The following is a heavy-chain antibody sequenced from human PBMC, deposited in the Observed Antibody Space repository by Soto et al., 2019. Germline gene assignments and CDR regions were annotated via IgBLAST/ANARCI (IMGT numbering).Heavy chain of an antibody. CDR2: ISRSSDHM. J-gene: IGHJ4*02. D-gene: IGHD2-15*01. V-gene: IGHV3-21*01. CDR3: TRAISGGPFAY. Sequence: EVQLVESGGGLVKPGGSLRLSCAASGFIFSTYSMNWVRQTPGKGLEWVSSISRSSDHMYYADSVRGRFTISRDNAKNSLFLQMNSLRAEDTAVYYCTRAISGGPFAYWGQGALVTVSS. CDR1: GFIFSTYS.